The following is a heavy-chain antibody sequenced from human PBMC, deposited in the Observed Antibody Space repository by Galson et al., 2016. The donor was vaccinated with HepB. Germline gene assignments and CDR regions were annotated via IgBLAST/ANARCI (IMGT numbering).Heavy chain of an antibody. CDR3: ARSPYGSGTYVYDY. CDR1: GYTFTDYY. Sequence: SVKVSCKASGYTFTDYYMNWVRQAPGQGLEWMGWINPNSGGTNYAQNFQGRVTMTRDTSISTAYMELSRLRSDDTAVYYCARSPYGSGTYVYDYWGQGTLVTVSS. V-gene: IGHV1-2*02. D-gene: IGHD3-10*01. CDR2: INPNSGGT. J-gene: IGHJ4*02.